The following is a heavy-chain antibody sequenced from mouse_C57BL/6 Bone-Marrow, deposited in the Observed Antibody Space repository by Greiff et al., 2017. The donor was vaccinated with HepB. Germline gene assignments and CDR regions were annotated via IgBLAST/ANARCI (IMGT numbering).Heavy chain of an antibody. J-gene: IGHJ3*01. Sequence: QVQLQQPGAELVKPGASVKLSCKASGYTFTSYWMHWVKRRPGRGLEWIGRIDPNSGGTKYNEKFKSKATLTVDKPSSTAYMPLSSLTSEDSAVYYCARWRLRSWFAYWGQGTLVTVSA. CDR1: GYTFTSYW. D-gene: IGHD1-1*01. V-gene: IGHV1-62-3*01. CDR2: IDPNSGGT. CDR3: ARWRLRSWFAY.